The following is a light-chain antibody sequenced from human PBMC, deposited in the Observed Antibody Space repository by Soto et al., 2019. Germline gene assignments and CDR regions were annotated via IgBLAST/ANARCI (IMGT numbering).Light chain of an antibody. CDR2: KAS. Sequence: DIQISQSPSTLSGSVGDRVIITFRASQTISSWLAWYQQKPGKAPTLLIHKASSLQDGVPSRFSGSGSGTEFTLTISSLQPDDFATYYCQQYKSYWTFGQGTKVDIK. CDR3: QQYKSYWT. CDR1: QTISSW. J-gene: IGKJ1*01. V-gene: IGKV1-5*03.